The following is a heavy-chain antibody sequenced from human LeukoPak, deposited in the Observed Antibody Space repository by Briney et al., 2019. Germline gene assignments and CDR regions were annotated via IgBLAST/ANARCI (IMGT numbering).Heavy chain of an antibody. D-gene: IGHD4-17*01. CDR3: AREFSDGDQGWFDP. V-gene: IGHV1-18*01. CDR2: IGAYNGNT. Sequence: GASVKVSCKASGYTFTSYGISWVRQAPGQGLEWMGWIGAYNGNTNYAQKLQGRVTMTTDTSTSTAYMELRSLRSDDTAVYYCAREFSDGDQGWFDPWGQGTLVTVSS. CDR1: GYTFTSYG. J-gene: IGHJ5*02.